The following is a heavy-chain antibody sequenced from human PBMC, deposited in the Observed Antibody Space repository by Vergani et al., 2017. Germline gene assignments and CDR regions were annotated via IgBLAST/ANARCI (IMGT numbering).Heavy chain of an antibody. D-gene: IGHD2-15*01. V-gene: IGHV1-46*01. CDR1: GYTFTSYY. CDR3: ARRYCSGGSCYSGFDY. CDR2: INPSGGST. Sequence: QVQLVQSGAEVKKPGASVKVSCKASGYTFTSYYMHWVRQAPGQGLEWMGIINPSGGSTSYAQKFQGRVTMTRDTSTSTVYMELSSLRSEDTAVYYCARRYCSGGSCYSGFDYWGQGTLVTVSS. J-gene: IGHJ4*02.